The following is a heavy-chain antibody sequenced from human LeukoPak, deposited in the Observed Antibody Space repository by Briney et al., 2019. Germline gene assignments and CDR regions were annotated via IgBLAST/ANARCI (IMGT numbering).Heavy chain of an antibody. CDR3: ARGPGGDYYDSSGNPLYGMDV. CDR1: GYTFTGYY. D-gene: IGHD3-22*01. V-gene: IGHV1-2*04. CDR2: INPNSGGT. J-gene: IGHJ6*02. Sequence: VSVKVSCKASGYTFTGYYMRWVRQAPGQGLEWMGWINPNSGGTNYAQKFQGWVTMTRDTSISTAYMELSRLRSDDTAVYCCARGPGGDYYDSSGNPLYGMDVWGQGTTVTVSS.